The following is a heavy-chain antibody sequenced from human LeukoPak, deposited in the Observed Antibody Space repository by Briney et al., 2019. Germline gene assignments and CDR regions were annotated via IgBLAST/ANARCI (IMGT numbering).Heavy chain of an antibody. CDR3: AREDTAMVPI. V-gene: IGHV4-34*01. CDR1: GGSFSGYY. CDR2: INHSGST. Sequence: SETLSLTCAVYGGSFSGYYWSWIRQPPGKGLEWIGEINHSGSTNYNPSLKSRVTISVDTPKNQFSLKLSSVTAADTAVYYCAREDTAMVPIWGQGTLVTVSS. J-gene: IGHJ4*02. D-gene: IGHD5-18*01.